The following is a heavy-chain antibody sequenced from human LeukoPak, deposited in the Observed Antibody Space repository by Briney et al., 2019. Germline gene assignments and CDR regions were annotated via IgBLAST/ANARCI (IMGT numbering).Heavy chain of an antibody. CDR3: ASDVNYDFWSGYYAAPLDV. CDR2: IYDSGST. D-gene: IGHD3-3*01. V-gene: IGHV4-39*01. Sequence: SETLSLTCTVSGGSIRSSYYYWGWIRQPPGKGLEWIGSIYDSGSTYYNPSLKSRVTISVDTSKNQFSLKLNSVTAADTAVYYCASDVNYDFWSGYYAAPLDVWGQGTTVTVSS. J-gene: IGHJ6*02. CDR1: GGSIRSSYYY.